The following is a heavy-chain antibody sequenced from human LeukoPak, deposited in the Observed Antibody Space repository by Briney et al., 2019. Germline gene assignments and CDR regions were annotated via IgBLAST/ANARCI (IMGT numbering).Heavy chain of an antibody. D-gene: IGHD1-14*01. CDR3: AREKPGAFDY. J-gene: IGHJ4*02. V-gene: IGHV1-69*06. Sequence: GASVNVSCKASGGTFSSYAISWVRQAPGQGLEWMGGIIPIFGTANYAQKFQGRVTITADKSTSTAYMELSSLGSEDTAVYYCAREKPGAFDYWGQGTLVSVSS. CDR2: IIPIFGTA. CDR1: GGTFSSYA.